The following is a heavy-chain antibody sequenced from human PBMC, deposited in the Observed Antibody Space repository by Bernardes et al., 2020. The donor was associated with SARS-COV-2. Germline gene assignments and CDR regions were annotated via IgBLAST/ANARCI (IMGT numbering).Heavy chain of an antibody. CDR3: AAFKGDIGDAFDI. CDR1: GYTFTGYY. J-gene: IGHJ3*02. CDR2: INPNSGGT. D-gene: IGHD5-12*01. V-gene: IGHV1-2*02. Sequence: ASVKVSCMASGYTFTGYYMHWVRQAPGQGLEWMGWINPNSGGTNYAQKFQGRVTMTRDTSISTAYMELSRLRSDDTAVYYCAAFKGDIGDAFDIWGQGTMVTVSS.